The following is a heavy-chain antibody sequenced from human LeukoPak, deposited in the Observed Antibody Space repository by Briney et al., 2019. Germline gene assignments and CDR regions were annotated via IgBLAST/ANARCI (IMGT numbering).Heavy chain of an antibody. CDR2: IIPILGIA. CDR1: GGTFSSYA. Sequence: SVKVSCKAPGGTFSSYAISWVRQAPGQGLEWMGRIIPILGIANYAQKFQGRVTITADKSTSTAYMELSSLRSEDTAVYYCARGIAVAAPAIDYWGQGTLVTVSS. CDR3: ARGIAVAAPAIDY. D-gene: IGHD6-19*01. J-gene: IGHJ4*02. V-gene: IGHV1-69*04.